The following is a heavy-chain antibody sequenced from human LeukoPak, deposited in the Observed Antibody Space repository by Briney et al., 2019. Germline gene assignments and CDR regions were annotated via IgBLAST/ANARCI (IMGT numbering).Heavy chain of an antibody. J-gene: IGHJ3*02. Sequence: SETLSLTCTVSGGSISSSSYYWGWIRQPPGKGLEWIGSIYYSGSTYYNPSLKSRVTISVDTSKNQFSLKLSSVTAADTAVYYCARVAVDSGYFAFDIWGQGTMVTVSS. CDR2: IYYSGST. CDR3: ARVAVDSGYFAFDI. D-gene: IGHD3-22*01. V-gene: IGHV4-39*07. CDR1: GGSISSSSYY.